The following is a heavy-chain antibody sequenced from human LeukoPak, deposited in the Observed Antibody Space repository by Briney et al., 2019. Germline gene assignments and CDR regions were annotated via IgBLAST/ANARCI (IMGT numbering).Heavy chain of an antibody. Sequence: SETLSLTCAVYGGSFSGYYWSWIRQPPGKGLEWIGEINHSGSTNYNPSLKSRVTISVDTSKNQFSLKLSSVTAADTAVYYCARVGSIAATSWFDPWGQGTLVTVSS. CDR2: INHSGST. V-gene: IGHV4-34*01. CDR1: GGSFSGYY. D-gene: IGHD6-25*01. J-gene: IGHJ5*02. CDR3: ARVGSIAATSWFDP.